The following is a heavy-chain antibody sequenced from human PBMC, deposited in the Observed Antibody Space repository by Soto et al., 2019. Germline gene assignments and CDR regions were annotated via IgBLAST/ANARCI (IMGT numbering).Heavy chain of an antibody. CDR1: GFTFSNYA. Sequence: GGSLRLSCAASGFTFSNYAMNWVRQAPGKGLEWVSAISGSGTGTDYADSVKGRFTISRDNSKNTLYLQMNSLRAEDTAVYYCATRTVTIDYWGQGTLVTVSS. D-gene: IGHD4-17*01. V-gene: IGHV3-23*01. J-gene: IGHJ4*02. CDR3: ATRTVTIDY. CDR2: ISGSGTGT.